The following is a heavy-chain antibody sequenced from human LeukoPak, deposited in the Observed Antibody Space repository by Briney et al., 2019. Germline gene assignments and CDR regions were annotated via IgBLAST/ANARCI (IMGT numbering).Heavy chain of an antibody. D-gene: IGHD3-16*01. CDR1: GGSISSYY. CDR2: IYYSGST. CDR3: APFSFWGGLHFDY. Sequence: SETLSLTCTVSGGSISSYYWSWIRQPPGKGLEWIGYIYYSGSTNYNPSLKSRVTISVDTSKNQFSLKLSSVIAADTAVYYCAPFSFWGGLHFDYGGQEPRVTVSS. J-gene: IGHJ4*02. V-gene: IGHV4-59*01.